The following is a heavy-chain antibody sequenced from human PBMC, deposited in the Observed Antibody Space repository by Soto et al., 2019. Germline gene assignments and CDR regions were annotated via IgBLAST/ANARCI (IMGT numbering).Heavy chain of an antibody. J-gene: IGHJ4*02. Sequence: PSETLSPPFPVSGGSIGGGEYYWSWIRQPPGKGLEWIGYIYYSGGTHYNPSLKRRVTISVDTSKNQFSLKLSSVTAADTAVYYCASAGYSYGFADYWGQGTLVSASS. CDR1: GGSIGGGEYY. V-gene: IGHV4-30-4*01. D-gene: IGHD5-18*01. CDR3: ASAGYSYGFADY. CDR2: IYYSGGT.